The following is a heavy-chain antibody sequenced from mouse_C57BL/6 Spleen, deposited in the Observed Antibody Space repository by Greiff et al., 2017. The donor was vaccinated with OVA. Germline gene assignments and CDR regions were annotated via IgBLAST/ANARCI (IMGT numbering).Heavy chain of an antibody. J-gene: IGHJ3*01. D-gene: IGHD1-1*01. CDR1: GYSITSDY. CDR3: ARLTTTVVPFSY. Sequence: DVKLQESGPGLAKPSQTLSLTCSVSGYSITSDYLNWIRKFPGNKLEYMGYISYSGSTYYTPSLKSRLSITRDTSKNQYYLQLYSVTTENTATYYCARLTTTVVPFSYWGQGPLVTVSA. V-gene: IGHV3-8*01. CDR2: ISYSGST.